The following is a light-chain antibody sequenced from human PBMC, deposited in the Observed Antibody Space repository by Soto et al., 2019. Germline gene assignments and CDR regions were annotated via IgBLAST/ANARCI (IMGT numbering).Light chain of an antibody. J-gene: IGLJ1*01. V-gene: IGLV2-14*01. CDR3: SSYTSSSTLLYV. CDR2: DVS. CDR1: SRDVGGYNY. Sequence: QSALTQPASVSGSPGQSITISCTGTSRDVGGYNYVSWYQQHPGKAPKLMIYDVSNRHSGVSNRFSGSKSGNTAALTISGLQAEDEADYDCSSYTSSSTLLYVFGTGTKLTVL.